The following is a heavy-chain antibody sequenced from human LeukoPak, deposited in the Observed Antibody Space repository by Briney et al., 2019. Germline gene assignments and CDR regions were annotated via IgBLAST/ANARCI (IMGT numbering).Heavy chain of an antibody. D-gene: IGHD3-3*01. Sequence: ASVKVSCKASGYTFTSYYMHWVRQAPGQGLEWMGIINPSGGSTSYAQKFQGRVTITRNTSISTAYMELSSLRSEDTAVYYCARVDPGRFLEWLLDYWGQGTLVTVSS. V-gene: IGHV1-46*01. CDR1: GYTFTSYY. CDR2: INPSGGST. CDR3: ARVDPGRFLEWLLDY. J-gene: IGHJ4*02.